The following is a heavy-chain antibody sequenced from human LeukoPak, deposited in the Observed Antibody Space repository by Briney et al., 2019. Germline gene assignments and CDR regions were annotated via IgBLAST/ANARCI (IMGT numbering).Heavy chain of an antibody. CDR2: INHDGSDK. CDR3: ARSQSRVYTD. CDR1: GFTFSSYW. J-gene: IGHJ4*02. Sequence: TGGSLRLSCAASGFTFSSYWMSWVRQAPGKGLEWVANINHDGSDKYYVDSVKGRFTISRDNAKNSLYLQMNSLRAEDTGVYYCARSQSRVYTDWGQGTLVTVSS. V-gene: IGHV3-7*04. D-gene: IGHD5-12*01.